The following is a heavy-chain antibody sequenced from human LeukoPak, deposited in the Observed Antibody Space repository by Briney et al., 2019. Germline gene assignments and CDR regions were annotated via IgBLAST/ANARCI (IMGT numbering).Heavy chain of an antibody. Sequence: PGGSLRLSCAASGFTFSSYEVNWVRQAPGKGLEWVSYISSSGSTIYYADSVKGRFTISRDNAKNSLYLQMNSLRAEDTAVYYCAKAPHGGYGSGSTYYYYYMDVRGKGTTVTISS. CDR3: AKAPHGGYGSGSTYYYYYMDV. J-gene: IGHJ6*03. CDR1: GFTFSSYE. CDR2: ISSSGSTI. D-gene: IGHD3-10*01. V-gene: IGHV3-48*03.